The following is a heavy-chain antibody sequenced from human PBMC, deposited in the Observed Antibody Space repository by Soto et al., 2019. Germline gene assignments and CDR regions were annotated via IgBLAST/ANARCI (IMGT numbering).Heavy chain of an antibody. Sequence: QVQLVQSGAEVKKTGASVKVSCKASGYTFTSNYIHWVRQAPGQGLEWMGFINPRGGTTSAAQRLQGRLTMTRDTSTSIVYMELSSLTFKDTAVYYCARWGAGGFNNSSLIDFWGQGTLVTVSS. D-gene: IGHD1-20*01. CDR1: GYTFTSNY. V-gene: IGHV1-46*01. CDR3: ARWGAGGFNNSSLIDF. CDR2: INPRGGTT. J-gene: IGHJ4*02.